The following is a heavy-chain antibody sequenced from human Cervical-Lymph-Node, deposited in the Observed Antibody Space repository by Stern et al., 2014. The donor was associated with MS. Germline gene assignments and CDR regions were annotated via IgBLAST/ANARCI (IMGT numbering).Heavy chain of an antibody. CDR2: IKEDGREK. J-gene: IGHJ6*02. CDR1: GFSFSSQW. D-gene: IGHD3-10*01. Sequence: VQLVESGGSLVQPGGSLRLSCAASGFSFSSQWMSWVRQAPGKGLEWVAIIKEDGREKDYMDSGKGRITHSRDTAKNSLYLQMNSLRAEDPAVYYCARGAWSPYFGMDVWGQGTTVIVS. CDR3: ARGAWSPYFGMDV. V-gene: IGHV3-7*01.